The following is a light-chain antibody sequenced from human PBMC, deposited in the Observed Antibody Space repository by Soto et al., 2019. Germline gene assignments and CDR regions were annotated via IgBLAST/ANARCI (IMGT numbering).Light chain of an antibody. CDR1: NNDVGGYNY. CDR3: TSYTSTYTVI. J-gene: IGLJ2*01. CDR2: DVS. Sequence: QSVLTQSASVSGSPGQSITISCTGTNNDVGGYNYVSWYQQHPGKAPKLMIYDVSNRPSGVSSRFSGSKSGNTASLTISGLQAEDEADYYCTSYTSTYTVIFGGGTKLTVL. V-gene: IGLV2-14*01.